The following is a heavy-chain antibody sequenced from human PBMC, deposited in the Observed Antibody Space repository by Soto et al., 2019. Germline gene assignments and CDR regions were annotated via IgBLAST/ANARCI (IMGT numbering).Heavy chain of an antibody. D-gene: IGHD1-26*01. CDR2: IIPILGIA. J-gene: IGHJ3*02. V-gene: IGHV1-69*02. CDR1: GGTFSSYT. CDR3: ATLVHYPDAFDI. Sequence: QVQLVQSGAEVKKPGSSVKVSCKASGGTFSSYTISWVRQAPGQGLEWMGRIIPILGIANYAQKFQGRVXIXAVXSTSTAYMELSSLRSEDTAVYYCATLVHYPDAFDIWGQGTMVTVSS.